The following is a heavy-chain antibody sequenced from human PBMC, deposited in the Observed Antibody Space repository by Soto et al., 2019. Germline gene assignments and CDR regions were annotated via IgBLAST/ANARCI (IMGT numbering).Heavy chain of an antibody. V-gene: IGHV4-59*01. J-gene: IGHJ4*02. D-gene: IGHD3-10*01. CDR1: GGSISSYY. Sequence: TSETLSLTCTVSGGSISSYYWSWIRQPPGKGLEWIGYIYYSGSTNYNPSLKSRVTISVDTSKNQFSLKLSSVTAADTAVYYCARAYGSGSYYTFDYWGQGTLVTVSS. CDR2: IYYSGST. CDR3: ARAYGSGSYYTFDY.